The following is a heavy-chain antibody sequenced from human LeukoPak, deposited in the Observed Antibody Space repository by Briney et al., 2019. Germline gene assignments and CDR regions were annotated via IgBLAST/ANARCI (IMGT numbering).Heavy chain of an antibody. CDR2: IYSSGST. CDR1: GGSISSSSYY. V-gene: IGHV4-39*01. J-gene: IGHJ4*02. Sequence: SETLSLTCTVSGGSISSSSYYWGWIRQPPGKGLEWIGSIYSSGSTYYNQSLMSRVTISVDTSKNQFSLKLTSVTAADTAIYYCARRGYSGIDYWGQGTLVTVSS. D-gene: IGHD5-12*01. CDR3: ARRGYSGIDY.